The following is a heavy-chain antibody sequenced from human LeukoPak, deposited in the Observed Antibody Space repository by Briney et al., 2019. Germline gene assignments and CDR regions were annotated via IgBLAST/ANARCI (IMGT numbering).Heavy chain of an antibody. Sequence: PGGSLRLSCAASGFTFSSYAMNWVRQAPGKGLEWVSTISGSGVNTYFADSVKGRFTISRENSKNTLYLQMNTLRAGDTAVYYCAKTPGYGDYSMDVWGKGTRVTVSS. CDR1: GFTFSSYA. CDR2: ISGSGVNT. D-gene: IGHD4-17*01. V-gene: IGHV3-23*01. J-gene: IGHJ6*03. CDR3: AKTPGYGDYSMDV.